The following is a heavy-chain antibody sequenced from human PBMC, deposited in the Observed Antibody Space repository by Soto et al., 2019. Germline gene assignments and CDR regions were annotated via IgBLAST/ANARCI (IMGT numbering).Heavy chain of an antibody. J-gene: IGHJ4*02. CDR3: ARDSELVPAASLDLDY. V-gene: IGHV3-23*01. CDR2: TSGSGGST. D-gene: IGHD2-2*01. Sequence: GGSLRLSCAASGFTFSSYAMSWVRQAPGKGLEWVSATSGSGGSTYYADSVKGRFTISRDNSKNTLYLQMNSLRAEDTAVYYCARDSELVPAASLDLDYWGQGTRVTVSS. CDR1: GFTFSSYA.